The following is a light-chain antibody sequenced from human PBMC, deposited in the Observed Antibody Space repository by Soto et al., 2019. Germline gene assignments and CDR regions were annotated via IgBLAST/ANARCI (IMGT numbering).Light chain of an antibody. CDR3: SSYTSSSTVV. CDR1: SSDVCGYNY. CDR2: DVS. Sequence: QSALTQPASVSGSPGQSITISCTGTSSDVCGYNYVFWYQQHPGRAPKLMVYDVSNRPSGVSNRLSGSKSGNTSALTISRLQAADEADYYCSSYTSSSTVVFGGGTKLTVL. J-gene: IGLJ2*01. V-gene: IGLV2-14*01.